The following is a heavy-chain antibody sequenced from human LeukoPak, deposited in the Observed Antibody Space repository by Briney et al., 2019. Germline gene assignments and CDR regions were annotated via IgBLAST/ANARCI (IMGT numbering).Heavy chain of an antibody. CDR2: ISYDGSNK. D-gene: IGHD4-23*01. J-gene: IGHJ4*02. Sequence: GRSLRLSCAASGFTFSSYSMHWVRQAPGKGLEWVAVISYDGSNKYYADSVKGRFTISRDNSKNTLYLQMNSLRAEDTAVYYCAKELRYYGGYDYWGQGTLVTVSS. V-gene: IGHV3-30*18. CDR1: GFTFSSYS. CDR3: AKELRYYGGYDY.